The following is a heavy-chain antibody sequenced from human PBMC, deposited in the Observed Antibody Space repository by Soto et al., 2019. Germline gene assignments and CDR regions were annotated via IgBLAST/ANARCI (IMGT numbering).Heavy chain of an antibody. CDR2: IFSNDEK. J-gene: IGHJ4*02. CDR1: GFSLSNARMG. V-gene: IGHV2-26*01. CDR3: ARMDYYDSSGYHFDY. D-gene: IGHD3-22*01. Sequence: QVTLKESGPVLVKPTETLTLTCTVSGFSLSNARMGVSWIRQPPGKALEWLAHIFSNDEKSYSPSLKSRLTISKDTAKSQVVLTMTNMDPVDTATYYCARMDYYDSSGYHFDYWGQVTLFTVSS.